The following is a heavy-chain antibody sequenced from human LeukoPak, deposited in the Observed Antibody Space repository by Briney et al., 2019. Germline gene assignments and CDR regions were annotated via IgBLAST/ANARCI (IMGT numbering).Heavy chain of an antibody. V-gene: IGHV4-34*01. CDR3: ATRGTYGSGSYFY. J-gene: IGHJ4*02. CDR2: INHSGST. Sequence: PSETLSLTCAVYGGSFSGYYWSWIRQLPGKGLEWLGEINHSGSTNYNPSLKSRVTISVDTSKNQFSLKLSSVTAADTAVYYCATRGTYGSGSYFYWGQGTLVTVSS. CDR1: GGSFSGYY. D-gene: IGHD3-10*01.